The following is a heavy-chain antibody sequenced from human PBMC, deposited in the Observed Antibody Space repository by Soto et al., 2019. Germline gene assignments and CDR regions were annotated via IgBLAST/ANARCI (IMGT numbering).Heavy chain of an antibody. V-gene: IGHV4-39*01. D-gene: IGHD2-2*01. CDR1: GCPISSSSYD. CDR2: IYYSGST. J-gene: IGHJ6*03. Sequence: SETLSLTCTVSGCPISSSSYDRCWIRQPPGKGLEWIGSIYYSGSTYYNPSLKSRVTISVDTSKNQFSLKLSSVTAADTAVYYCARLIGYCSSTSCYAGNYYYYMDVWGKGTTVT. CDR3: ARLIGYCSSTSCYAGNYYYYMDV.